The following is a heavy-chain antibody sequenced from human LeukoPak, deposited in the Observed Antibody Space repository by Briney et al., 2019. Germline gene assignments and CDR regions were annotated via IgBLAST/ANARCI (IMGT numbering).Heavy chain of an antibody. CDR2: INSDGSNT. CDR3: ANGYSSSWFNAFDI. V-gene: IGHV3-74*03. Sequence: GGSLRLSCAASGFTFSSYWMHWVRQAPGKGLVWVSRINSDGSNTKYADSVKGRFTISRDNTKNTLYLQMNSLRAEDSAVYYCANGYSSSWFNAFDIWGQGTMVTVSS. D-gene: IGHD6-13*01. CDR1: GFTFSSYW. J-gene: IGHJ3*02.